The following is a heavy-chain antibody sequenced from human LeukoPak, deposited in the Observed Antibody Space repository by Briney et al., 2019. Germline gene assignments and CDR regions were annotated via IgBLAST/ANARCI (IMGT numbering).Heavy chain of an antibody. Sequence: GGSLRLSCAASGFTFSDYYMSWIRQAPGKGLEWVSYISSSGSTIYYADSVKGRFTISRDNAKNSLFLQMNSLRAEDTAVYYCARVHYYDSSGSYYYWGQGTLVTVSS. D-gene: IGHD3-22*01. CDR3: ARVHYYDSSGSYYY. CDR1: GFTFSDYY. CDR2: ISSSGSTI. J-gene: IGHJ4*02. V-gene: IGHV3-11*01.